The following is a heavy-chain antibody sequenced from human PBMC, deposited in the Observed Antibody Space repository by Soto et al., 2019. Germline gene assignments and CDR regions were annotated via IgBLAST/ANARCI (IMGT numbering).Heavy chain of an antibody. V-gene: IGHV3-23*01. CDR2: ISASGGST. J-gene: IGHJ4*02. CDR1: GFPFSSYS. CDR3: TREGDGSGFFSDF. D-gene: IGHD3-22*01. Sequence: GGSLSLSCAASGFPFSSYSMSWVRQAPGKGLEWVSAISASGGSTYYADSVKGRFTISRDNAKNSLYLLMNSPRAEDTAVYYCTREGDGSGFFSDFWGQGALVTVSS.